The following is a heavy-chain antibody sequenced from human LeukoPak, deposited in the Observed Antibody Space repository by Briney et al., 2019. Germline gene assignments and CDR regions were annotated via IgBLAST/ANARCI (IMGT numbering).Heavy chain of an antibody. Sequence: SETLSLTCTVSGYSISSGYYWGWIRQPPGKGLEWIGSIYHSGSTYYNPSLKSRVTISVDRAKNQFSLKLSSVTAADTAVYYCARAFTGYSSSWYPGDDYYFDYWGQGTLVTVSS. D-gene: IGHD6-13*01. CDR1: GYSISSGYY. J-gene: IGHJ4*02. V-gene: IGHV4-38-2*02. CDR3: ARAFTGYSSSWYPGDDYYFDY. CDR2: IYHSGST.